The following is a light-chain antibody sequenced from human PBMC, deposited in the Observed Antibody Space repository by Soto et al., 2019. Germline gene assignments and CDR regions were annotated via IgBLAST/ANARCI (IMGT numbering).Light chain of an antibody. CDR3: QHRSTWPLT. CDR1: QSVSSF. V-gene: IGKV3-11*01. Sequence: EIVLTQSPATLSLSPGERATLSCRASQSVSSFLAWYQQKPGQAPRLLIYDASNRATGIPARFSGSGSGTDFTLTISSLEPEDFAVYYCQHRSTWPLTFGGGTKVGI. CDR2: DAS. J-gene: IGKJ4*01.